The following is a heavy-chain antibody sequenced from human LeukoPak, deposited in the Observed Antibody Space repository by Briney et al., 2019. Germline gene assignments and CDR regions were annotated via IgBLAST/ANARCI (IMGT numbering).Heavy chain of an antibody. D-gene: IGHD3-22*01. CDR1: GYTFTSYG. J-gene: IGHJ4*02. CDR2: ISAYNGNT. CDR3: ARSPFYYDSSGYYYVGGDY. Sequence: ASVKVSCKASGYTFTSYGISWVRQAPGQGLEWMGWISAYNGNTNYAQKLQGRVTMTTDTSTSTAYMELGSLISDDTAVYYCARSPFYYDSSGYYYVGGDYWGQGTLVTVSS. V-gene: IGHV1-18*01.